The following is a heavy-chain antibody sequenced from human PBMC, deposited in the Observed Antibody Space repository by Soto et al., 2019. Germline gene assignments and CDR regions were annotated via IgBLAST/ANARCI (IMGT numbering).Heavy chain of an antibody. V-gene: IGHV1-58*01. Sequence: ASVKVSCKASGFTFTSSAVQWVRQARGQRLEWIGWIVVGSGNTNYAKKFQERVTITRHISTSKAYMELSSLRSEDTAVYYCSADRRGSGYDYYYYMDVWGKGTT. CDR2: IVVGSGNT. CDR1: GFTFTSSA. D-gene: IGHD2-15*01. J-gene: IGHJ6*03. CDR3: SADRRGSGYDYYYYMDV.